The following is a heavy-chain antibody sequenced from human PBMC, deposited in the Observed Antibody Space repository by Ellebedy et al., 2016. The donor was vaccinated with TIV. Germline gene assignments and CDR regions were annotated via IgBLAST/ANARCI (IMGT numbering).Heavy chain of an antibody. Sequence: AASVKVSCKASGGTFSSYAISWVRQAPGQGLEWMGGIIPIFGTANYAQKFQGRVTITADESTSTAYMELSSLRSEDTAVYYCARVKEGSGSPRLDYWGQGTLVTVSS. D-gene: IGHD3-10*01. CDR3: ARVKEGSGSPRLDY. V-gene: IGHV1-69*13. J-gene: IGHJ4*02. CDR1: GGTFSSYA. CDR2: IIPIFGTA.